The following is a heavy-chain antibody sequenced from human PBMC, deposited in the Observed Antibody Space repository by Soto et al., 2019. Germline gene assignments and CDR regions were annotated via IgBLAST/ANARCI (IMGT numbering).Heavy chain of an antibody. J-gene: IGHJ4*02. V-gene: IGHV3-30*18. CDR1: GFTFSSYG. CDR2: ISYDGSNK. Sequence: QVQLVESGGGVVQPGRSLRLSCAASGFTFSSYGMHWVRQAPGKGLEWVAVISYDGSNKYYADSVKGRFTISRDNSKNPLYLQMNSLRAEDTAVYYCAKGPVLLWFGEFEGYFDYWGQGTLVTVSS. CDR3: AKGPVLLWFGEFEGYFDY. D-gene: IGHD3-10*01.